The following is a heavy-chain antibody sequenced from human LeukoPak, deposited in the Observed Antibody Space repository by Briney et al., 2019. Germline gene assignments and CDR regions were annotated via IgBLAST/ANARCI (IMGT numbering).Heavy chain of an antibody. Sequence: SETLSLTCSVSGVSISSYYWTWVRQPPGKGLGCVGYVYYSGNTNYNNYNPSLKSRVTISMDTSKNQFSLKLTSVTAADTAMYYCARAGYCSGPTCHTSRPVYNWFDPWGQGTQVTVSS. D-gene: IGHD2-15*01. CDR1: GVSISSYY. CDR3: ARAGYCSGPTCHTSRPVYNWFDP. J-gene: IGHJ5*02. V-gene: IGHV4-59*13. CDR2: VYYSGNTNYN.